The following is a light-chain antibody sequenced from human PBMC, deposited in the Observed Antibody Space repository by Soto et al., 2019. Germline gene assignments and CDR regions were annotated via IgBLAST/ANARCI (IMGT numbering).Light chain of an antibody. CDR2: GPS. CDR1: QSVSNSF. Sequence: EIVLTQSPGTLSLSPGETATLSCRASQSVSNSFLAWYQQKPGQAPRLLIYGPSSRATGIPDRFSGSGSGTDFTLTISRLEPDDFAVYHCQQYGTSPWTFGQGTKVEIK. V-gene: IGKV3-20*01. CDR3: QQYGTSPWT. J-gene: IGKJ1*01.